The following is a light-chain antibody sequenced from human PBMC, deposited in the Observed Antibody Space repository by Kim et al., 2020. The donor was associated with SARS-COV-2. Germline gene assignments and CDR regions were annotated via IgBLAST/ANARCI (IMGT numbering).Light chain of an antibody. V-gene: IGKV3-11*01. Sequence: SPGERATPSCRASQSIDNYLAWYQQRPGQPPRLLIYDASNRATGIPARFSGSGSGTDFTLTISSLEPEDFAVYYCQQRTTWPPWTFGQGTKVDIK. CDR2: DAS. CDR3: QQRTTWPPWT. J-gene: IGKJ1*01. CDR1: QSIDNY.